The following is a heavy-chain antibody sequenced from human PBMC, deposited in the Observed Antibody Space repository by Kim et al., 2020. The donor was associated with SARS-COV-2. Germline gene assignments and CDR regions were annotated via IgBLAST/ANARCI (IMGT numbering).Heavy chain of an antibody. V-gene: IGHV3-11*04. Sequence: VKGRFTISRDNAKNSLYLQMNSLRAEDTAVYYCAGFNTYYYDSSGYYYDYWGQGTLVTVSS. CDR3: AGFNTYYYDSSGYYYDY. J-gene: IGHJ4*02. D-gene: IGHD3-22*01.